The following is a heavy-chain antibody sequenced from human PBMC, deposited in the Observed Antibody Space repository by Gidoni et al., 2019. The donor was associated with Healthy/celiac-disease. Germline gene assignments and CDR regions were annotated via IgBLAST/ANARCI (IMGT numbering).Heavy chain of an antibody. CDR2: ISGSGGST. Sequence: EVQLLESGGGLVQPGGSLRLSCEASGFTFSSYAMSWVRQAPGKGLEWVSAISGSGGSTYYADSVKGRFTISRDNSKNTLYLQMNSLRAEDTAVYYCAKGVGAKRWSGGNYGMDVWGQGTTVTVSS. V-gene: IGHV3-23*01. CDR1: GFTFSSYA. CDR3: AKGVGAKRWSGGNYGMDV. J-gene: IGHJ6*02. D-gene: IGHD1-26*01.